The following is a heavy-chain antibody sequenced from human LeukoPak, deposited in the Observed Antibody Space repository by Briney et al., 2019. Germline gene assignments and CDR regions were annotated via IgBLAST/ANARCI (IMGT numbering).Heavy chain of an antibody. CDR1: GGTISSYY. D-gene: IGHD6-13*01. J-gene: IGHJ5*02. CDR2: IYHSGST. Sequence: PSETLSLTCTVSGGTISSYYWNWIRQPPGKGLEWIGYIYHSGSTNYNPSLKSRVTISVDTSKNQFSLRLTSVTAADTAVYYCARALRQQLVTGWFDPWGQGTLVTVSS. V-gene: IGHV4-59*01. CDR3: ARALRQQLVTGWFDP.